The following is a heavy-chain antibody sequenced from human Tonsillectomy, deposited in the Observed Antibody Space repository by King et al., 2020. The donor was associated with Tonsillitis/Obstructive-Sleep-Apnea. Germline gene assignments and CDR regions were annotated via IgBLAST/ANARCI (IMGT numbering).Heavy chain of an antibody. J-gene: IGHJ4*02. CDR1: GGSISSSSFY. Sequence: QLPLQESGPGLVKPSETLSLTCTVSGGSISSSSFYWGWIRQPPGKGLEWIGSIYNSGSTYYNPSLKSRVTISVDTSSNQFSLKLSSVTAADTAVYYCGAALGTVTTYTDYWGQGTLVTVSS. D-gene: IGHD4-17*01. CDR2: IYNSGST. CDR3: GAALGTVTTYTDY. V-gene: IGHV4-39*01.